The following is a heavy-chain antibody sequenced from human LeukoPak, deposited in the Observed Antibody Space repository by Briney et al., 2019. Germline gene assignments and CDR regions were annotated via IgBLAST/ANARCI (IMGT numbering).Heavy chain of an antibody. Sequence: GGSLRLSCAASGFTFNNAWMSWVRQAPGKGLEWVSSISTSSSYIYYADSVKGRFTISRDNAKNSLYLQMNSLRAEDTAVYYCARHSDYDILTGPNDYWGQGTLVTVSS. D-gene: IGHD3-9*01. J-gene: IGHJ4*02. V-gene: IGHV3-21*01. CDR1: GFTFNNAW. CDR3: ARHSDYDILTGPNDY. CDR2: ISTSSSYI.